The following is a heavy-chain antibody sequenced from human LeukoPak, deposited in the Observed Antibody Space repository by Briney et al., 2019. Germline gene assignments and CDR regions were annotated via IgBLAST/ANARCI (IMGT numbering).Heavy chain of an antibody. V-gene: IGHV4-59*11. CDR3: ARAGPRNAYYFDY. J-gene: IGHJ4*02. Sequence: SETLSLTCTVSGGSISSHYWSWIRQPPGKGLEWIGYIYYSGSTNYNPSLKSQVTISVDTSKNQFSLKLSSVTAADTAVYYCARAGPRNAYYFDYWGQGTLVTVSS. CDR2: IYYSGST. CDR1: GGSISSHY.